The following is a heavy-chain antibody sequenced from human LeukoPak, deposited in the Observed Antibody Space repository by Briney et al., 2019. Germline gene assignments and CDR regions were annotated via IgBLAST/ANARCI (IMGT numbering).Heavy chain of an antibody. CDR1: GASISSSNW. J-gene: IGHJ4*02. CDR2: IYHAGST. CDR3: ASAAAVTGQFEF. V-gene: IGHV4-4*02. D-gene: IGHD6-19*01. Sequence: PSGTLSLTCTVSGASISSSNWWTWVRQPPGEALEWIGEIYHAGSTKYNPSLKSRLTISVDKSNNSFSLSLTSVTAADTAFYYCASAAAVTGQFEFWGQGTLVTVSS.